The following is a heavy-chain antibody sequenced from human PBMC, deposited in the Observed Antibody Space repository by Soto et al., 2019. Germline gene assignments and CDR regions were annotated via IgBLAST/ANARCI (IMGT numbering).Heavy chain of an antibody. V-gene: IGHV1-2*02. J-gene: IGHJ3*02. D-gene: IGHD3-3*01. CDR1: GYPVTAYY. Sequence: QLHLVQSGAVVKKPGASVTVSCSASGYPVTAYYMHWVRQAPGRGLEWMGGINPATGAAKYTQTFQGRAHMTEDTSTSTGFKELSGLTSEDTADFYGAGGGGVGVAGSAAFDMWGQGTLVTVSS. CDR3: AGGGGVGVAGSAAFDM. CDR2: INPATGAA.